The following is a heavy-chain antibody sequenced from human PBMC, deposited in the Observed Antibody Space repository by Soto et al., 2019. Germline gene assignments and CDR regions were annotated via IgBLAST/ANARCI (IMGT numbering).Heavy chain of an antibody. D-gene: IGHD6-6*01. CDR1: GGSISSYY. CDR3: ASRSIAARRYGMDV. V-gene: IGHV4-4*07. Sequence: PSETLSLTCTVSGGSISSYYWSWIRQPAGKGLEWIGRIYTSGSTNYNPSLKSRVTMSVDTSKNQFSLKLSSVTAADTAVYYCASRSIAARRYGMDVWGQGTTVTVS. J-gene: IGHJ6*02. CDR2: IYTSGST.